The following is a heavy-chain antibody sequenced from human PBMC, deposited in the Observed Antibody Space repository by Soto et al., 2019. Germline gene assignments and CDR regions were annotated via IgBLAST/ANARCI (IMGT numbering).Heavy chain of an antibody. CDR3: AGGYCSSTSCHTYYYYYYMDV. CDR1: GFTFSSYS. CDR2: ISSSSSTI. V-gene: IGHV3-48*01. J-gene: IGHJ6*03. D-gene: IGHD2-2*02. Sequence: GVSLRLSCAASGFTFSSYSMNWVRQAPGKGLEWVSYISSSSSTIYYADSVKGRFTISRDNAKNSLYLQMNSLRAEDTAVYYCAGGYCSSTSCHTYYYYYYMDVWGKGTTVTVSS.